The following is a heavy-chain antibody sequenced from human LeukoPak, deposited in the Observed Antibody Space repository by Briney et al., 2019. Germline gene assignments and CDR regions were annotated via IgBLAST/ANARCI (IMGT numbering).Heavy chain of an antibody. CDR1: GYTFTGYY. J-gene: IGHJ3*02. V-gene: IGHV1-2*02. CDR3: ARDRIMITFGTSDAFDI. D-gene: IGHD3-16*01. Sequence: ASVKVSCKASGYTFTGYYMHWVRQAPGQGLEWVGWINPNSGGTNYAQKFQGRVTMTRDTSISTAYMELSRLRSDDTAVYYCARDRIMITFGTSDAFDIWGQGTMVTVSS. CDR2: INPNSGGT.